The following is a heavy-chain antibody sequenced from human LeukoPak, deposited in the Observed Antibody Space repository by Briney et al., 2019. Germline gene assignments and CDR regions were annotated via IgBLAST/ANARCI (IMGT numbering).Heavy chain of an antibody. CDR1: GFTFSSYG. CDR2: IWYDGSNK. D-gene: IGHD3-10*01. Sequence: GGSLRLSCAASGFTFSSYGMHWVRQAPGKGLEWVAVIWYDGSNKYYAVSVKGRFTISRDNSKNTLYLQMNSLRAEDTAVYYCARTFYGSGSYGRYYFDYWGQGTLVTVSS. CDR3: ARTFYGSGSYGRYYFDY. V-gene: IGHV3-33*01. J-gene: IGHJ4*02.